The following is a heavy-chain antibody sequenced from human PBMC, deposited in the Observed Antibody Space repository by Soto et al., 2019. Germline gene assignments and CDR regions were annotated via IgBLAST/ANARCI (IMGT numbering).Heavy chain of an antibody. CDR3: ARSHNSYYYQYYRIAV. V-gene: IGHV4-61*08. D-gene: IGHD1-20*01. CDR2: IYYSGST. Sequence: PWETLALSCSVSGGSINSGGSHWTWIRQHPEKGLEWIGYIYYSGSTNYNPSLKSRVTISVDTSKNQFSLKLSSVTAADTAVYYCARSHNSYYYQYYRIAVRGQRTTVIVSS. J-gene: IGHJ6*02. CDR1: GGSINSGGSH.